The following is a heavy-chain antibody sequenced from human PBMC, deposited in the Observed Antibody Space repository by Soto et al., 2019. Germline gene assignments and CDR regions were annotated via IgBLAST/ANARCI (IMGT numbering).Heavy chain of an antibody. CDR2: ISYDGSNK. CDR3: ATSAYYDFWSGHYSGVDV. J-gene: IGHJ6*02. CDR1: GFTFSSYA. V-gene: IGHV3-30-3*01. D-gene: IGHD3-3*01. Sequence: GGSLRLSCAASGFTFSSYAMHWVRQAPGKGLEWVAVISYDGSNKYYADSVKGRFTISRDNSKNTLYLQMNSLRAEDTAVYYCATSAYYDFWSGHYSGVDVWGQGTTVTVSS.